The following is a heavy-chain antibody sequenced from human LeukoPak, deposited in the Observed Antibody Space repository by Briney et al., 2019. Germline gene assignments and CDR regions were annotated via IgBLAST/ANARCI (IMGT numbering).Heavy chain of an antibody. V-gene: IGHV1-18*01. CDR1: GYTFSTYG. CDR3: ARAGRTVTSHFDY. J-gene: IGHJ4*02. D-gene: IGHD4-17*01. CDR2: IGADNGDT. Sequence: GASVKVSCKASGYTFSTYGISWVRQAPGQGLEWMGWIGADNGDTNYAQKVQGRTTMTTDTSTSTAYMELRSLRSDDTAVFYCARAGRTVTSHFDYWGQGTLVTVSS.